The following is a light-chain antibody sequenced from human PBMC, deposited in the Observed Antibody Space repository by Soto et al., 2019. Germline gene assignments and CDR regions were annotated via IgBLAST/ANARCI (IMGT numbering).Light chain of an antibody. Sequence: DIQITQSPSSVSASVGDGVTITCRASQDISSWVAWYQQKPGKAPKLLISAASSLQSGVPRRFSGSGSGTDFTLIISSLQPEDFATYFCQQGDSFPFTFGGGTKVDIK. CDR2: AAS. V-gene: IGKV1-12*01. J-gene: IGKJ4*01. CDR1: QDISSW. CDR3: QQGDSFPFT.